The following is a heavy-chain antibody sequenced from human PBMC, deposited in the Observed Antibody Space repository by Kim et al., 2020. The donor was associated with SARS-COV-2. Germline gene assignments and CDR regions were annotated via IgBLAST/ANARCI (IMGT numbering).Heavy chain of an antibody. D-gene: IGHD4-4*01. V-gene: IGHV3-30-3*01. J-gene: IGHJ3*02. CDR1: GFRFTSYT. CDR2: VSYDETNS. Sequence: GGSLRLSCAASGFRFTSYTMHWVRQAPGKALEWVALVSYDETNSDYAGSVKGRFTASRDNSKNTLFLHMNSLRPDDTSTYYCVAEDYNYVFEIWGQGTMVSVSS. CDR3: VAEDYNYVFEI.